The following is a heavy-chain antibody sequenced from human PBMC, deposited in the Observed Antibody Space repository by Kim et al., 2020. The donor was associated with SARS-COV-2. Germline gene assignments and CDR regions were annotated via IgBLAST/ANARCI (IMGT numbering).Heavy chain of an antibody. CDR3: ASGSEGSYDY. J-gene: IGHJ4*02. Sequence: SETLSLTCTVSGGSISSSSYYWGWIRQPPGKGLEWIGSIYYSGSTYYNPSLKSRVTISVDTSKNQFSLKLSSVTAADTAVYYCASGSEGSYDYWGQGTLVTVSS. V-gene: IGHV4-39*01. D-gene: IGHD3-10*01. CDR2: IYYSGST. CDR1: GGSISSSSYY.